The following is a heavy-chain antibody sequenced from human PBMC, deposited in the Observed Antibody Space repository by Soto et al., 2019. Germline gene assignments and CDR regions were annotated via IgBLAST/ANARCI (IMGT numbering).Heavy chain of an antibody. Sequence: SETLSLTCAVSGGYISGGYYSWSWIRQPPGKGLEWIGFIYNSGSTNYNPSLKSRVTISVDTSKNQFSLKLSSVTAADTAVYYCARVLGSSSWYYYYYGMDVWGQGTTVTVSS. CDR3: ARVLGSSSWYYYYYGMDV. D-gene: IGHD6-13*01. V-gene: IGHV4-30-2*01. CDR1: GGYISGGYYS. CDR2: IYNSGST. J-gene: IGHJ6*02.